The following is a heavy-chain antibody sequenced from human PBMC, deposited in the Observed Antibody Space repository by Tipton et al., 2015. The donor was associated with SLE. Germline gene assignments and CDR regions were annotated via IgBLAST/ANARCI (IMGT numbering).Heavy chain of an antibody. D-gene: IGHD6-19*01. CDR3: ARSGWETDY. CDR1: GGSISSYY. V-gene: IGHV4-59*12. J-gene: IGHJ4*02. CDR2: IYYSGST. Sequence: TLSLTCTVSGGSISSYYWSWIRQPPGKGLEWIGYIYYSGSTNYNPSLKSRVTISVDTSKNQFSLKLSSVTAADTAVYYCARSGWETDYWGQGTLVTVSS.